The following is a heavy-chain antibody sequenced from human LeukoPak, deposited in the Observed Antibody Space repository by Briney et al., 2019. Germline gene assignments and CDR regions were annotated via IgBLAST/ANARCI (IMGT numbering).Heavy chain of an antibody. V-gene: IGHV1-69*04. J-gene: IGHJ4*02. D-gene: IGHD1-26*01. CDR1: GYTFTSYA. CDR2: IIPILGIA. CDR3: ARDLSPLGGSTEVRPDY. Sequence: SVKVSCKASGYTFTSYAISWVRQAPGQGLEWMGRIIPILGIANYAQKFQGRVTITADKSTSTAYMELSSLRSEDTAVYYCARDLSPLGGSTEVRPDYWGQGTLVTVSS.